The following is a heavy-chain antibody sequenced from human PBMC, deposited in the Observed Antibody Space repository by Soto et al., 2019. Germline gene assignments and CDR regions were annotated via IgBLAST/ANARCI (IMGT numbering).Heavy chain of an antibody. CDR2: IIPILGTP. J-gene: IGHJ6*02. Sequence: QVQLVQSGAEVKKPGSSVKVSCRASGGTFSSYAVSWMRQAPGQGLEWMGVIIPILGTPKYPQKFQGRVTITADEYTTTAYMELSSLRPDDTAVYYCARESSSPNYYFYGMDVWGHGTTVIVSS. D-gene: IGHD2-2*01. V-gene: IGHV1-69*01. CDR3: ARESSSPNYYFYGMDV. CDR1: GGTFSSYA.